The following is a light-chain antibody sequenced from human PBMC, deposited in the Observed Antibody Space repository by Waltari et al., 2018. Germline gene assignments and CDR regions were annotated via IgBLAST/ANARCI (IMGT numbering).Light chain of an antibody. CDR3: QQYNNWPPFT. CDR1: QFVSIN. J-gene: IGKJ5*01. CDR2: GAS. Sequence: EIVMTQSPATLSVSPGDTATLPCRARQFVSINLAWYQQEPGQAPRLLIYGASTRATGIPARFSGSGSGTEFTLTISSLQSEDFAVYYCQQYNNWPPFTFGRGTRLEIK. V-gene: IGKV3-15*01.